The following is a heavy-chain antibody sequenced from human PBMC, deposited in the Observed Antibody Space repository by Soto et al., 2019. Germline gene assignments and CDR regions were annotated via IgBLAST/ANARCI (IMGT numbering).Heavy chain of an antibody. CDR3: ARGGRGPYGRQAPFDY. V-gene: IGHV4-34*01. CDR2: INHSGST. D-gene: IGHD2-8*01. Sequence: SEPLSLTCAVYGGSFSGYYWGWIRQPPGKGLEWIGEINHSGSTNYNPSLKSRVTISVDTSKNQFSLKLSSVTAADTAVYYCARGGRGPYGRQAPFDYWGQGTLVTVSS. CDR1: GGSFSGYY. J-gene: IGHJ4*02.